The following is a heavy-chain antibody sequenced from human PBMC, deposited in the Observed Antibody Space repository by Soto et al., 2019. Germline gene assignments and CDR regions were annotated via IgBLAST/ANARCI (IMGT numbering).Heavy chain of an antibody. Sequence: EVQLLESGGGLVQPGGSLRISCAASGITLRSYAMSWVRQAPGKGLEWVSTISGSGGSTYYADSVKGRFTISRDNSKNTLYLQMNSLRAEDTAVYYCAKDLFGGSYFENRAEYLQHWGQGTLVTVSS. CDR3: AKDLFGGSYFENRAEYLQH. V-gene: IGHV3-23*01. CDR2: ISGSGGST. CDR1: GITLRSYA. J-gene: IGHJ1*01. D-gene: IGHD1-26*01.